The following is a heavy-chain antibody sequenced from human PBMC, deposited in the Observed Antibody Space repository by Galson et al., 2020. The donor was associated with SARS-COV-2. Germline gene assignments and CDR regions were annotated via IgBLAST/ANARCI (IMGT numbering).Heavy chain of an antibody. CDR2: IYTSGST. Sequence: SETLSLTCTASGGFISSGSYYWNWTRQPAGKGLEWIRRIYTSGSTDYNPSLKSRVTIPLDTSKNQFSLKLTSVTAADTAVYYCAREGTIWYLDYWGQGTLVTVSS. V-gene: IGHV4-61*02. CDR1: GGFISSGSYY. D-gene: IGHD2-8*01. CDR3: AREGTIWYLDY. J-gene: IGHJ4*02.